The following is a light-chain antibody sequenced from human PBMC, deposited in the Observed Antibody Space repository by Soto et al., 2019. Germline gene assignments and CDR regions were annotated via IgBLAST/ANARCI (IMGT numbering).Light chain of an antibody. CDR1: QSISSW. CDR3: QQYNRYSLT. V-gene: IGKV1-5*01. CDR2: DAS. J-gene: IGKJ4*01. Sequence: ILMIQCRCTMNTNVGDRVTITCRASQSISSWLAWYQQKPGKAPKLLIYDASSLESGVPSRFSGSGSDTEFTLTINNLQPDDFATYHCQQYNRYSLTFGGGTKVDIK.